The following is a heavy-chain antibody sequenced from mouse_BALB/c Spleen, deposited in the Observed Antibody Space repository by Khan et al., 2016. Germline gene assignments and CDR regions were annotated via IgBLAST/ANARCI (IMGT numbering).Heavy chain of an antibody. J-gene: IGHJ4*01. V-gene: IGHV10-1*02. CDR2: IRSKSNNYAT. CDR1: GFTFKTYA. CDR3: VRVDYYPYAMDC. Sequence: EVQLVESGGGLVQPKGSLKLSCAASGFTFKTYAMNWVRQAPGKGLEWVARIRSKSNNYATYYADSVKDRFTISRDDSQSMLYLQMNNLKTEDTAMYYCVRVDYYPYAMDCWGQVTSVTVSS. D-gene: IGHD1-1*01.